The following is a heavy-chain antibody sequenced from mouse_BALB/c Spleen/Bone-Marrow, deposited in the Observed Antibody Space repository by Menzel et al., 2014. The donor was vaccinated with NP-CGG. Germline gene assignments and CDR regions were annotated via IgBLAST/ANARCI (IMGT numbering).Heavy chain of an antibody. CDR2: ISSGGSYT. CDR1: GFTFSSYA. Sequence: EVKLVESGGGLVKPGGSLKLSCAASGFTFSSYAMSWVRQTPEKRLEWVATISSGGSYTYYPDSAKGRFTISRDNAKNTLYLQMSSLRSEDTAMYYCARKLEYGDYDAMDYWGQGTSVTVSS. CDR3: ARKLEYGDYDAMDY. D-gene: IGHD2-13*01. J-gene: IGHJ4*01. V-gene: IGHV5-9-1*01.